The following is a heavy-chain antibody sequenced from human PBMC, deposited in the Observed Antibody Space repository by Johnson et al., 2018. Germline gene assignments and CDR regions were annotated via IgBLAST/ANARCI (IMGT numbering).Heavy chain of an antibody. CDR1: GYSFTSYW. J-gene: IGHJ3*02. CDR2: IYPGDSDT. V-gene: IGHV5-51*01. D-gene: IGHD3-22*01. Sequence: VQLVQSGAEVKKPGESLKISCKGSGYSFTSYWIGWVRQMPGKGLEWMGIIYPGDSDTRYSPSFHGQVTISADKSISTAHLHWSSLKASAPAIYYCVFDSSVNYPQYAFDIWGLVTMVTVSS. CDR3: VFDSSVNYPQYAFDI.